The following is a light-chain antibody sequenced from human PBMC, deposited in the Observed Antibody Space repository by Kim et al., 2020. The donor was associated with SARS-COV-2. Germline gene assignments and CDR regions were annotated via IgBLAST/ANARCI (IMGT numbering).Light chain of an antibody. Sequence: DIQMTQSPSTLSASVGDKVTITCRASQSISGGVAWYQQKPGKAPKLLIYDASSLESGVPSRFSGSVSGTDFTLIVSSLQPDDFATYYCQQYSNRWTFGQGTKVDIK. CDR1: QSISGG. J-gene: IGKJ1*01. V-gene: IGKV1-5*01. CDR3: QQYSNRWT. CDR2: DAS.